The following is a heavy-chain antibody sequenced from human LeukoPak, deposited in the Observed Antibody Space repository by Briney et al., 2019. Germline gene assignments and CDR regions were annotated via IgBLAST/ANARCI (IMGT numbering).Heavy chain of an antibody. J-gene: IGHJ3*02. CDR2: ISYDGSNK. V-gene: IGHV3-30-3*01. D-gene: IGHD1-26*01. CDR3: ARERWALDAFDI. Sequence: GGSLRLSCAASGFTFSTYVVNWVRQAPGKGLEWVAVISYDGSNKYYADSVKGRFTISRDNSKNTLYLQMNSLRAEDTAVYYCARERWALDAFDIWGQGTMVTVSS. CDR1: GFTFSTYV.